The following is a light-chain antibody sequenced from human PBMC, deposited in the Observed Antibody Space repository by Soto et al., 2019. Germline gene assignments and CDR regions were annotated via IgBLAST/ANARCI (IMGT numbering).Light chain of an antibody. CDR2: DAS. CDR1: QSISNW. Sequence: DIQMTQSPSTLSASIGDRVTITCRASQSISNWLAWYQQRPGKAPKVLIYDASSLESGVPSRFSGSGSGTEFTLTISCLQPDDFATYYCQQYNTYPFTFGPGTKVDFK. V-gene: IGKV1-5*01. J-gene: IGKJ3*01. CDR3: QQYNTYPFT.